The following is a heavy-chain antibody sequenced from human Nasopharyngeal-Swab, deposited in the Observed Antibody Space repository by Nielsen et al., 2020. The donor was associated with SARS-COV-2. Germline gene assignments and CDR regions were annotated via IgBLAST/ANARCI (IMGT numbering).Heavy chain of an antibody. Sequence: ASVKVSCKVSGSTLMELFMHWVRQAPGKGLEWMGGFSPEDGETIYAQKFQGRVSMTEDTSTDTAYMELNSLGFDDTAVYYCARLRYLRSEDSRAAWFDPWGQGTLVTVSS. V-gene: IGHV1-24*01. CDR1: GSTLMELF. D-gene: IGHD3-9*01. J-gene: IGHJ5*02. CDR2: FSPEDGET. CDR3: ARLRYLRSEDSRAAWFDP.